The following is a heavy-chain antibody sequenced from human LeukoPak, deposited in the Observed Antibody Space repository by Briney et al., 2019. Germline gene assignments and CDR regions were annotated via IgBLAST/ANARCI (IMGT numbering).Heavy chain of an antibody. CDR3: VRDRVYAFDF. CDR2: SNTDGTI. Sequence: GGSLRPSCAASGFTFSYYSMNWVRQAPGKGLEWISYSNTDGTISYADSVKGRFTISRDNAENSLYLQMNSLRDEDTAVYFCVRDRVYAFDFWGQGTMVTVSS. CDR1: GFTFSYYS. V-gene: IGHV3-48*02. J-gene: IGHJ3*01.